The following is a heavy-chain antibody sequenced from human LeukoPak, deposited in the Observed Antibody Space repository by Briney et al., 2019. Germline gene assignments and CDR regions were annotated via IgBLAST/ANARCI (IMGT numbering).Heavy chain of an antibody. J-gene: IGHJ4*02. CDR1: GFTFSFYA. V-gene: IGHV3-30*14. Sequence: PGGSLRLSCAASGFTFSFYAMHWVRQAPGKGLEWVAVISYDGANKYYADSVKGRFTISRDNSKNTLYLQMNSLRAEDTAVFYCARVYDSYFDFWGQGTLVTVSS. CDR2: ISYDGANK. CDR3: ARVYDSYFDF. D-gene: IGHD3-22*01.